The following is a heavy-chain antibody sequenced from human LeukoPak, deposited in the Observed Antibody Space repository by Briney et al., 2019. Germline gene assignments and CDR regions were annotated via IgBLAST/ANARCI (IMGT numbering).Heavy chain of an antibody. Sequence: GASVKVSCKASGYTLTSYDINWVRQATGQGLEWMGWMNPNSGRTGYAQNFQGRITITRNTSISTAYMELSSLRSEDTAVYYCTREWEDYGAFDIWGQGTMVTVSS. CDR3: TREWEDYGAFDI. CDR2: MNPNSGRT. J-gene: IGHJ3*02. V-gene: IGHV1-8*01. CDR1: GYTLTSYD. D-gene: IGHD4-17*01.